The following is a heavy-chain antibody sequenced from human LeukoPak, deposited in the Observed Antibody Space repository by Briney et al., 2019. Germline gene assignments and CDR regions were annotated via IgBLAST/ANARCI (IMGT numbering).Heavy chain of an antibody. V-gene: IGHV4-61*03. CDR3: ARAGGVDTAMDTNFDY. J-gene: IGHJ4*02. CDR2: IYYNGGT. Sequence: PSETLSLTCAVSGGSIASGGFSWNWIRQPPGKGLEWIGYIYYNGGTNYNPSLRSRVTISVDTSKNHFSLRLSSVTAADTAMYYCARAGGVDTAMDTNFDYWGQGTLVTVSS. D-gene: IGHD5-18*01. CDR1: GGSIASGGFS.